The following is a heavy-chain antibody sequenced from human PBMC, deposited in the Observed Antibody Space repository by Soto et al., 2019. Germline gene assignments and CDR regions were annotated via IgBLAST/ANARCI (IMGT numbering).Heavy chain of an antibody. V-gene: IGHV4-39*01. CDR2: IYYSGST. J-gene: IGHJ6*03. D-gene: IGHD2-15*01. Sequence: SETLSLTCTVSGGSISSSSFYWGWIRQPPGKGLEWIGSIYYSGSTYYNPSLKSRVTISVDTSKNQFSLKLSSVTAADTAVYYCARQVWGGTCYSCYYMDVWGKGTTVTVSS. CDR3: ARQVWGGTCYSCYYMDV. CDR1: GGSISSSSFY.